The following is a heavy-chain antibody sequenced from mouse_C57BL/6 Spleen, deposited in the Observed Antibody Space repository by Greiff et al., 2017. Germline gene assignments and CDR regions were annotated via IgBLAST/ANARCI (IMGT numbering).Heavy chain of an antibody. CDR2: IDPSDSHT. D-gene: IGHD1-1*01. CDR3: ARMCYSSSAMDY. CDR1: GYTFTSYW. J-gene: IGHJ4*01. Sequence: QVQLQQPGAELVMPGASVKLSCKASGYTFTSYWMHWVKQRPGQGLEWMGEIDPSDSHTNYNQKFKGKSTMTVDKSSITVYMQLSSLTSRDSAVDYYARMCYSSSAMDYWGQGTSVTVSS. V-gene: IGHV1-69*01.